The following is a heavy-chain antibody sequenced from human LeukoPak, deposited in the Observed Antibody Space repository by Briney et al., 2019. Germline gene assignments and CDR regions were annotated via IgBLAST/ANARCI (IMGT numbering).Heavy chain of an antibody. J-gene: IGHJ4*02. CDR1: GITFISAW. CDR2: ISSSGSTI. CDR3: ARQEVDYGAPAGFHN. Sequence: GGSLRLSCTASGITFISAWMNWVRQAPGKGLEWVSYISSSGSTIYHADSVKGRFTISRDNAKNALYLQMNSLRAEDTAVYYCARQEVDYGAPAGFHNWGQGTLVTVSS. D-gene: IGHD4-17*01. V-gene: IGHV3-48*04.